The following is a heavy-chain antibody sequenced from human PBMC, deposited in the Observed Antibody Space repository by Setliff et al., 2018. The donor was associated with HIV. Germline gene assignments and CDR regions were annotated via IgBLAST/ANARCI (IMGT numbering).Heavy chain of an antibody. CDR3: ARERSLITVRRNFDS. CDR1: GGSFSSYF. J-gene: IGHJ4*02. V-gene: IGHV4-34*01. CDR2: INHSGST. D-gene: IGHD1-1*01. Sequence: LSLTCAVYGGSFSSYFWSWIRQPPGKGLEWIGEINHSGSTNYNPSLKSRVTISVDTSKNQFSLKLSSVTAADTAVYYCARERSLITVRRNFDSWGRGTLVTVSS.